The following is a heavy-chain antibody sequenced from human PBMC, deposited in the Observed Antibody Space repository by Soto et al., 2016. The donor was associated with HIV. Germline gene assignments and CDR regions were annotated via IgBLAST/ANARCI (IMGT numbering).Heavy chain of an antibody. V-gene: IGHV4-59*01. J-gene: IGHJ4*02. Sequence: QVHLQESGPGLVNPSETLTLTCTVSGASMSTYYWSWVRQPPGKGLEWIGYIFDSGTTAYNPSLKSRVTISMDTSKKQLSLKLNSVTDVDTAVYYCARDRRPAQWLGLNYWGQGTLVIVSS. CDR2: IFDSGTT. D-gene: IGHD6-19*01. CDR3: ARDRRPAQWLGLNY. CDR1: GASMSTYY.